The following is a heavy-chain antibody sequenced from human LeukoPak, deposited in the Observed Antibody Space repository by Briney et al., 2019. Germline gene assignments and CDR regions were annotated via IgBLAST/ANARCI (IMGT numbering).Heavy chain of an antibody. CDR1: GFTFGDHA. CDR2: ISGSGGST. Sequence: GRSLRLSCTASGFTFGDHAMSWFRQAPGKGLEWVSAISGSGGSTYYADSVKGRFTISRDNSKNMLYLQMNSLRAEDTAVYYCAKDGVGEAGFDYWGQGTLVTVSS. J-gene: IGHJ4*02. D-gene: IGHD3-10*01. CDR3: AKDGVGEAGFDY. V-gene: IGHV3-23*01.